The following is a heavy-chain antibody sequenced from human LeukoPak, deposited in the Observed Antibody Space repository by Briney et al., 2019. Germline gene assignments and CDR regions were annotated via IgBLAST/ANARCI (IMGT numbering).Heavy chain of an antibody. CDR3: AANGIAADY. V-gene: IGHV3-23*01. D-gene: IGHD6-13*01. CDR1: GFTFSDHA. CDR2: INGNGGGS. Sequence: GGSLRLSCAASGFTFSDHAMSWVRQAPAKGLEWVSSINGNGGGSYYIDSVKGRFTVSRDNSENALYLQMNNLRTEDTAVYYCAANGIAADYWGQGTLVTVSS. J-gene: IGHJ4*02.